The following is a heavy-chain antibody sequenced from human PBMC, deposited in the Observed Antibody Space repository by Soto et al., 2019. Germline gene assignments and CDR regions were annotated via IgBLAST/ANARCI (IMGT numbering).Heavy chain of an antibody. V-gene: IGHV4-30-4*01. CDR3: ATMGTPATGLYHFAL. CDR2: ISYSGSA. J-gene: IGHJ4*02. D-gene: IGHD2-15*01. Sequence: QVQLQESGPGLVKPSQTLSLTCTVSGGSISSGNYYWSWIRQPPGKGLEWIGFISYSGSAHYNPSLKSRANMSVDTSKKQFSLNLSFVTAADTAVYYCATMGTPATGLYHFALWGQGTLFTVSS. CDR1: GGSISSGNYY.